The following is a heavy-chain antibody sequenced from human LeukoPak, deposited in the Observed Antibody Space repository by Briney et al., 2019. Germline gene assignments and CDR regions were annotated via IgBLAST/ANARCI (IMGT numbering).Heavy chain of an antibody. Sequence: GGSLRLSCAISGFTFSACELTWVRQAPGKGLEWVSYISRSGSTRYYADSVKGRFTISRDNAKNSLYLQMNSLRAEDTAMYYCARDRLTNDAFDIWGQGTMVTVSS. D-gene: IGHD2-8*01. CDR2: ISRSGSTR. J-gene: IGHJ3*02. CDR1: GFTFSACE. CDR3: ARDRLTNDAFDI. V-gene: IGHV3-48*03.